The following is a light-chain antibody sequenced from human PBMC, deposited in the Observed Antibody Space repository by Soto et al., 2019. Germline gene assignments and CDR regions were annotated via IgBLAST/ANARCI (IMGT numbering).Light chain of an antibody. Sequence: QSALTQPPSASGSPGQSVTISCTGTSSDVGDYNYVSWYQQHPGKAPKLMIYEVTKRPSGVPDRFSGSKSGNTASLTVSGLQAEEEADYYCSSYAGSNNPYVFGTGTKLTVL. J-gene: IGLJ1*01. CDR2: EVT. CDR3: SSYAGSNNPYV. V-gene: IGLV2-8*01. CDR1: SSDVGDYNY.